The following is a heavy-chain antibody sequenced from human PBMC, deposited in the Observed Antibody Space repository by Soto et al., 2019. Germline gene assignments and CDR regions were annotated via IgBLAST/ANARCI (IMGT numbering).Heavy chain of an antibody. CDR1: GFTFSSYA. J-gene: IGHJ6*02. Sequence: GGSLRLSCAASGFTFSSYAMHWVRKAPGKGLEWVAVISYDGSNKYYADSVKGRFTISRDNSKNTLYLQMNSLRAEDTAVYYCARDLRFLEWLFLDSHYYYYGMDVWGQGTTVTVSS. V-gene: IGHV3-30-3*01. CDR2: ISYDGSNK. CDR3: ARDLRFLEWLFLDSHYYYYGMDV. D-gene: IGHD3-3*01.